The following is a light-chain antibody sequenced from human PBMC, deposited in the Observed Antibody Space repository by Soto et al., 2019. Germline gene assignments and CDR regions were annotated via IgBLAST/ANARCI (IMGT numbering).Light chain of an antibody. CDR1: QSVTSSY. CDR3: QQYGSSPVT. Sequence: EIVLTQSPGTLSLSPGERATLTCRASQSVTSSYLAWYQQKPGQAPRLLMYGASSSATGIPDRFSGSGSGTDFTLTISRLEPEDFAVYYCQQYGSSPVTFGPGTKVDIK. J-gene: IGKJ3*01. V-gene: IGKV3-20*01. CDR2: GAS.